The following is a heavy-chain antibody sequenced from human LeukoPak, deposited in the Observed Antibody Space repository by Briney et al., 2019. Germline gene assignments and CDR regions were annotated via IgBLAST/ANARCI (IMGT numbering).Heavy chain of an antibody. CDR2: ISSSSSYI. CDR3: TNGGHSSGWYAFDY. Sequence: GGSLRLSCAASGFTFSSYSMNWVRQAPGKGLEWVSSISSSSSYIYYADSVKGRFTISRDNAKNSLYLQMNSLRAEDTAVYYCTNGGHSSGWYAFDYWGQGTLVTVSS. CDR1: GFTFSSYS. V-gene: IGHV3-21*01. D-gene: IGHD6-19*01. J-gene: IGHJ4*02.